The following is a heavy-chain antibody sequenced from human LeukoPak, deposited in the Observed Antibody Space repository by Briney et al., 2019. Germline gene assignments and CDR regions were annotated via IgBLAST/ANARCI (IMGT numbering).Heavy chain of an antibody. CDR3: AREVLRVVPAAKGDFDY. Sequence: ASVKVSCKASGYTFTGYYMHWVRQAPGQGLEWMGWINPNSGGTNYAQKFQGWVTMTRDTSISTAYMELSRLRSDDTAVYYCAREVLRVVPAAKGDFDYWGQGTLVTVSS. CDR1: GYTFTGYY. D-gene: IGHD2-2*01. J-gene: IGHJ4*02. CDR2: INPNSGGT. V-gene: IGHV1-2*04.